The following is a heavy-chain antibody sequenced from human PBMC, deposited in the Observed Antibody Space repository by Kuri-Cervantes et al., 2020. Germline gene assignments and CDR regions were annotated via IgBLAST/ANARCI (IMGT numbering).Heavy chain of an antibody. J-gene: IGHJ5*02. CDR3: ANLRGFCSGGSSGSCSNYFDP. D-gene: IGHD2-15*01. V-gene: IGHV1-24*01. Sequence: GESLKISCKVSGYTLTELSMHWVRQAPGKGLEWMGGFDPEDGETIYAQKFQGRVTMTEDTSIDTAYMELSRLTSEDTAMYYCANLRGFCSGGSSGSCSNYFDPWGQGTQVTVSS. CDR1: GYTLTELS. CDR2: FDPEDGET.